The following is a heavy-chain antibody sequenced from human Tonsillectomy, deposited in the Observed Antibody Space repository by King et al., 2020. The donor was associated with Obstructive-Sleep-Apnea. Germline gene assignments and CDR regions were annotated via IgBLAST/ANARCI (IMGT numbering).Heavy chain of an antibody. CDR2: IYYSGST. J-gene: IGHJ4*02. Sequence: QLQESGPGLVKPSETLSLTCTVSGGSISSISYYWGWIRQPPGKGLEWIGRIYYSGSTYYNPSLKSRVTISVETSKNQFSLKLSSVTAADTAVYYCARTSYYYDSSGYYYERALYYFDYWGQGTLVTVSS. D-gene: IGHD3-22*01. CDR3: ARTSYYYDSSGYYYERALYYFDY. V-gene: IGHV4-39*07. CDR1: GGSISSISYY.